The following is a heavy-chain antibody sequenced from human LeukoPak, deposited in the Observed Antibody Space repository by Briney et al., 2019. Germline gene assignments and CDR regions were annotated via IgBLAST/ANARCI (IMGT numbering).Heavy chain of an antibody. D-gene: IGHD3-10*01. CDR1: GYTFTGYY. CDR2: INPNSGGT. J-gene: IGHJ4*02. V-gene: IGHV1-2*02. CDR3: ARDRSGSGTKRPYYFDY. Sequence: ASVNVSCKASGYTFTGYYMHWVRQAPGQGLEWMGWINPNSGGTNYAQKFQGRVTMTRDTSISTAYMELSRLRSDDTAVYYCARDRSGSGTKRPYYFDYWGQGTLVTVSS.